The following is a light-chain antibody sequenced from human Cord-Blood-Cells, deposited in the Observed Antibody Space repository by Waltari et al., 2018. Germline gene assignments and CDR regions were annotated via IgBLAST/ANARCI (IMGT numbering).Light chain of an antibody. V-gene: IGKV3-20*01. CDR2: GVS. J-gene: IGKJ2*01. CDR3: QQYGSSPPYA. Sequence: EISSTQFPVTPSLSPADRATLSCRASQSVSDSYLAWYQQKPGQAPRLLIYGVSIRATGVPDRVSVSVSGTDFSLTISRLEPEDFAVYYCQQYGSSPPYAFGQGTKLEIK. CDR1: QSVSDSY.